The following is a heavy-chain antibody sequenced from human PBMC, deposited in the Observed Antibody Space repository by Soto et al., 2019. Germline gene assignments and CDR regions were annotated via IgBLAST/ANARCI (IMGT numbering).Heavy chain of an antibody. CDR3: ARQIYDSDTGPHFQYYFDL. CDR2: IDPSDSQT. D-gene: IGHD3-22*01. Sequence: PGESLKISCKGSGYSFAGYWITWVRQKPGKGLEWMGRIDPSDSQTYYSPSFRGHVTISATKSITTVFLQWSSLRASDTAMYYCARQIYDSDTGPHFQYYFDLWGQGTPVAVSS. V-gene: IGHV5-10-1*01. CDR1: GYSFAGYW. J-gene: IGHJ4*02.